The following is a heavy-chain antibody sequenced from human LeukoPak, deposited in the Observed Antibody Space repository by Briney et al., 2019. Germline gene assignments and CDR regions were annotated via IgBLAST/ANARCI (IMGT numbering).Heavy chain of an antibody. CDR1: GGTFSSYA. Sequence: ASVKVSCKDSGGTFSSYAISWVRQAPGQGLEWMGRIIPIFGTANYAQKFQGRVTITTDESTSTAYMELSSLGSEDTAVYYCAREAEMNWFDPWGQGTLVTVSS. J-gene: IGHJ5*02. V-gene: IGHV1-69*05. CDR2: IIPIFGTA. CDR3: AREAEMNWFDP.